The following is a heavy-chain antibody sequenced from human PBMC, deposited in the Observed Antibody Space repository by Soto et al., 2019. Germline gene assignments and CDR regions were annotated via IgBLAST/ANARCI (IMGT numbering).Heavy chain of an antibody. D-gene: IGHD3-3*01. Sequence: PGGSLRLSCAASGFTFSSYAMSWVRQAPGKGLEWVSAISGSGGSTYYADSVKGRFTISRDNSKNTLYLQMNSLRAEDTAVYYCAPQLHYHNYDFWSGYYTGYYMDVWGKGTTVTVSS. CDR2: ISGSGGST. CDR3: APQLHYHNYDFWSGYYTGYYMDV. CDR1: GFTFSSYA. J-gene: IGHJ6*03. V-gene: IGHV3-23*01.